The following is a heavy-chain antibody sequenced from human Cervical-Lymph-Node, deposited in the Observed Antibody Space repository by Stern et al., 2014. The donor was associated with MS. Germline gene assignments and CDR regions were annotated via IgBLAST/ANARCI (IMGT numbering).Heavy chain of an antibody. D-gene: IGHD3-10*01. CDR3: ARVPRAGTPTLYYFPY. Sequence: VQLVESGGGVVQPGRSLRLSCAASGFTFSSYAMHWVRQAPGSGLEWVAEISYDGINKYYADSVKGRFTISRDNSKNTLYLQMNSLRAEDTAVYYCARVPRAGTPTLYYFPYWGQGTLVTVSS. CDR1: GFTFSSYA. CDR2: ISYDGINK. J-gene: IGHJ4*02. V-gene: IGHV3-30*01.